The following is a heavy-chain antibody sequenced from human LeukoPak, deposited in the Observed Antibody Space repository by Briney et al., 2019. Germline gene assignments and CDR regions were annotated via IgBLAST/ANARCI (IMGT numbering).Heavy chain of an antibody. CDR2: IKSKTDGGTA. CDR3: TTERGYSGYDN. V-gene: IGHV3-15*01. D-gene: IGHD5-12*01. J-gene: IGHJ4*02. CDR1: GLTFKNAW. Sequence: GGSLRLSCAASGLTFKNAWMSWVRQGRGKGLEWVGRIKSKTDGGTADHATPVEGRFTISRDDSKNTLYLQMNSLKTEDTAVYYCTTERGYSGYDNWGQGTLVTVSS.